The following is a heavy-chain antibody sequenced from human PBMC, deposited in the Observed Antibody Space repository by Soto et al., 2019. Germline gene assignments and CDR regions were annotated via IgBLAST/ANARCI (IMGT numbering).Heavy chain of an antibody. CDR1: GFTFSNYG. J-gene: IGHJ4*02. CDR3: ARDVADYGDYVQYYFDY. CDR2: TWYEGSNK. Sequence: QVQLVESGGGVVQPGRSLRLSCAASGFTFSNYGMHWVRQAPGKGLEWVAVTWYEGSNKYYADSVKGRFTISRDNSKNTLYLEMNSLRAEDTAVYYCARDVADYGDYVQYYFDYWGQGTLVTVSS. V-gene: IGHV3-33*01. D-gene: IGHD4-17*01.